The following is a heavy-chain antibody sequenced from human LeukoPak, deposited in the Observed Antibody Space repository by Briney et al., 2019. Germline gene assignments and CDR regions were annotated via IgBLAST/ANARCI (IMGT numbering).Heavy chain of an antibody. CDR1: GFTFSSYW. CDR3: ARAAYGDYPDY. V-gene: IGHV3-7*01. D-gene: IGHD4-17*01. CDR2: IKQDGSEK. J-gene: IGHJ4*02. Sequence: PGGSLRLSCAASGFTFSSYWMSWVRQAPGKGLEWVANIKQDGSEKYYVDSVKGRFTISRDNAKNSLYLQMNSLRAEDTAVYYYARAAYGDYPDYWGQGTLVTVSS.